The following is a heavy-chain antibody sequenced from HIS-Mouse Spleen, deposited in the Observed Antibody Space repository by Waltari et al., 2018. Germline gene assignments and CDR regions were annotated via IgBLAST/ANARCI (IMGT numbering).Heavy chain of an antibody. D-gene: IGHD1-26*01. V-gene: IGHV4-34*01. CDR2: INHSGST. Sequence: QVQLQQWGAGLLKPSETLSLTCAVYGGSFSGYYWSWIRQPPGKGLEWIGEINHSGSTNYNPSLKSRVTISVDTSKNQFSLKLSSVTAADTAVYYCARGGAVGATRGGGGHWFDPWGQGTLVTVSS. J-gene: IGHJ5*02. CDR3: ARGGAVGATRGGGGHWFDP. CDR1: GGSFSGYY.